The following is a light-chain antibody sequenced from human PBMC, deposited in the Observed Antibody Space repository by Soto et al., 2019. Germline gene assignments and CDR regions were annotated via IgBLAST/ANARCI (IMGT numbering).Light chain of an antibody. Sequence: EIVLTQSPGTLSLSPGERATLSCRASQSVSSDYLAWYQLKPGQAPRLLIYGASSRATGIPDWFSGSGSGTDFTLTISRLEPEDFAVYCCQQYDRSLQFTFGPGTKVDI. CDR2: GAS. V-gene: IGKV3-20*01. CDR1: QSVSSDY. CDR3: QQYDRSLQFT. J-gene: IGKJ3*01.